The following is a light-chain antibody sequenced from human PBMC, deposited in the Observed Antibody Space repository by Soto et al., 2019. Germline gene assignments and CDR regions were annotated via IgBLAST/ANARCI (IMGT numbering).Light chain of an antibody. CDR3: YSYTPSSTYV. J-gene: IGLJ1*01. CDR1: SSDVGGYNY. V-gene: IGLV2-14*01. CDR2: HVS. Sequence: QSVLTQPASVSGSPGQSITLSCTGTSSDVGGYNYVSWYQQHPAKVPKLMIYHVSNRPSGFSDRFSGSKSGNTASLTISGLQAEDEGDYYCYSYTPSSTYVFGTGPKVTVL.